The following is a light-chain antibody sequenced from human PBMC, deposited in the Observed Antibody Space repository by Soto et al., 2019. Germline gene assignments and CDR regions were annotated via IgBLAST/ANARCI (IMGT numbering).Light chain of an antibody. CDR1: QSIGNY. V-gene: IGKV1-39*01. Sequence: DIQMTQSPSSLSASIGDRVTITCRAGQSIGNYLNWYQQKPGKAPNLLIYATSSVQSGVPSRFSGSGSGTEFTLTISSLQREDFAIYYCQQSYRSTWTFGQGTKVDIK. J-gene: IGKJ1*01. CDR2: ATS. CDR3: QQSYRSTWT.